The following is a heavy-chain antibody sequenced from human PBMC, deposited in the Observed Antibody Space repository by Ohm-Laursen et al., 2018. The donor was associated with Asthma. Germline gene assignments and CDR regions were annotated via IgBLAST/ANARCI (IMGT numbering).Heavy chain of an antibody. V-gene: IGHV4-61*05. Sequence: GTLSLTCTVSGGSISSGGYYWSWIRQHPGKGLEWIGYIYYSGSTNYNPSLKSRATISVDKSKNQFSLKLSSVTAADTAVYYCARLKTGYYGMDVWGQGTTVTVSS. CDR3: ARLKTGYYGMDV. J-gene: IGHJ6*02. CDR1: GGSISSGGYY. CDR2: IYYSGST.